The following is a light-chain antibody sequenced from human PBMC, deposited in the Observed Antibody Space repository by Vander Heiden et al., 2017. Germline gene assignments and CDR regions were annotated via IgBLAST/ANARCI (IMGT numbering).Light chain of an antibody. CDR2: GAS. V-gene: IGKV3-20*01. CDR1: QSVSSSY. CDR3: QQYGSSPLT. Sequence: EIVLTQSPGTLSLSPGERATLSCRASQSVSSSYLAWYQQKPGQALRLLIYGASSRATGIPDRFTGSGSGTDFTLTISRLEPEDFAVYYCQQYGSSPLTFGQGTKVEIK. J-gene: IGKJ1*01.